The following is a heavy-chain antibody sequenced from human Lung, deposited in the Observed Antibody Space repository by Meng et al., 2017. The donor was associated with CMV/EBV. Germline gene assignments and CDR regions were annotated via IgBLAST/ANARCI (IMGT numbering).Heavy chain of an antibody. Sequence: SCAASGFGFDDYAMAWVRQAPGKGLECVSSINWNGGSTNYADSVKGRFTISRDNAKNFLHLQMNSLRAEDTALYYCAREGTLGWFDPWGQGTLVTVSS. CDR3: AREGTLGWFDP. D-gene: IGHD3-10*01. CDR1: GFGFDDYA. V-gene: IGHV3-20*04. J-gene: IGHJ5*02. CDR2: INWNGGST.